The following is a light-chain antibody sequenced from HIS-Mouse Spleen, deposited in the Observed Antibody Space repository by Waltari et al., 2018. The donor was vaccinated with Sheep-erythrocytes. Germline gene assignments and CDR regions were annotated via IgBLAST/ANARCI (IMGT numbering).Light chain of an antibody. Sequence: QSALTQPASVSGSPGQSITISCTGTSSDVGSYNLVSWYQQHPGKAPKLMIYEGSKRPSGVSNRFSGSKSGNTAYLKISGLQAEDEADYYCCSYAGSSTPWVFGGGTKLTVL. J-gene: IGLJ3*02. CDR1: SSDVGSYNL. V-gene: IGLV2-23*01. CDR2: EGS. CDR3: CSYAGSSTPWV.